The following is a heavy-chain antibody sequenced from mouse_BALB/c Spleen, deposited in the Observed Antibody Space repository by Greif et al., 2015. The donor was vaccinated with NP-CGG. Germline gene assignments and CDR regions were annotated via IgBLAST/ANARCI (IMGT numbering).Heavy chain of an antibody. CDR2: IYPGDGDT. CDR1: GYAFSSSW. CDR3: ARGRYGSSPYWYFDV. V-gene: IGHV1-82*01. Sequence: QVQLQQSGPELVKPGASVKISCKASGYAFSSSWMNWVKQRPGQGLEWIGRIYPGDGDTNYNGKFKGKATLTADKSSSTAYMQLSSLTSVDSAVYFCARGRYGSSPYWYFDVWGAGTTVTVSS. J-gene: IGHJ1*01. D-gene: IGHD1-1*01.